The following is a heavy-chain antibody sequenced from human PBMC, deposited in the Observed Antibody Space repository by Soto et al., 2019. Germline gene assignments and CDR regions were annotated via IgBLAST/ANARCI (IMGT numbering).Heavy chain of an antibody. D-gene: IGHD3-22*01. J-gene: IGHJ4*02. V-gene: IGHV1-69*13. Sequence: GASVKVSCKASGGTFSSYAISWVRKAPGQGLEWMGGIIPIFGTANYAQKFQGRVTITADESTSTAYMELSSLRSEDTAVYYCARSDDSSGYYSYPSSGFDYWGQGTLVTVSS. CDR1: GGTFSSYA. CDR2: IIPIFGTA. CDR3: ARSDDSSGYYSYPSSGFDY.